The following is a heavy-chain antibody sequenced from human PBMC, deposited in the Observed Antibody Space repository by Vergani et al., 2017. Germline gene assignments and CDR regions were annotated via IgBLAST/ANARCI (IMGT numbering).Heavy chain of an antibody. Sequence: EVQLVESGGGLVQPGRSLRLSCTASGFTFGDYAMSWFRQAPGKGLEWVGFIRSKAYGGTTEYAASVKGRFTISRDNAKNSLYLQMNSLRAEDTALYYCVKXIAASGNYWYFDLWGRGTLVTVSS. CDR2: IRSKAYGGTT. CDR1: GFTFGDYA. J-gene: IGHJ2*01. D-gene: IGHD6-13*01. V-gene: IGHV3-49*03. CDR3: VKXIAASGNYWYFDL.